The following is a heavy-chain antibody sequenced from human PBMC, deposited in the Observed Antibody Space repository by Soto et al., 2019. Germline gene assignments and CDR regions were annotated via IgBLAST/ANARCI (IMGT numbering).Heavy chain of an antibody. CDR1: GYTFTSYY. D-gene: IGHD3-9*01. Sequence: GASVKVSCKASGYTFTSYYIHWVRQAPGQGLEWMGLINPSGGSTSYAQKFQGRVTMTRDTSTSTVYMELSSLRSEDTAVYYCARDQPNTDILTGYYMGPLRYFDYWGQGTLVTVSS. J-gene: IGHJ4*02. CDR2: INPSGGST. V-gene: IGHV1-46*03. CDR3: ARDQPNTDILTGYYMGPLRYFDY.